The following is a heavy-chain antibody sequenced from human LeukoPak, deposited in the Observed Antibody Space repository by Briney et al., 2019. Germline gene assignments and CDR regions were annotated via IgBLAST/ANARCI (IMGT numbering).Heavy chain of an antibody. J-gene: IGHJ4*02. CDR2: IRSKAHGYAT. CDR3: AGAYSYAAPRFDY. D-gene: IGHD5-18*01. Sequence: GGSLRLSCAASGFTFSGSAMHWVRQASGRGLEWVGRIRSKAHGYATTYAASVKGRFTISRDDSKNTAYLQMNSLKTEDTAVYYCAGAYSYAAPRFDYWGQGTLLTVSS. CDR1: GFTFSGSA. V-gene: IGHV3-73*01.